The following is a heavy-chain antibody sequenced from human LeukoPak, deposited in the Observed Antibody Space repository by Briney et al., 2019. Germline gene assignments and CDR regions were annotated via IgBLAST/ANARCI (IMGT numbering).Heavy chain of an antibody. CDR1: GFIFSNYE. CDR3: VRDQGTWEYNH. Sequence: GGSLRLSCAASGFIFSNYEMNWVRQAPGKGLEWVSYINAGGSSTYYAVSVKGRFTISRDNAKNSLYLQMTTVRADDTAVYYCVRDQGTWEYNHWGQGTLVTVSS. D-gene: IGHD1-1*01. CDR2: INAGGSST. J-gene: IGHJ5*02. V-gene: IGHV3-48*03.